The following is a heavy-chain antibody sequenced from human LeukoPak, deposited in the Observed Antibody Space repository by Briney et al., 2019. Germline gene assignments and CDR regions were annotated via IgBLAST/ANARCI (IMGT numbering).Heavy chain of an antibody. D-gene: IGHD3-9*01. CDR3: ARTAFYYDILTGYSAGAFDI. CDR2: INPNSGGT. CDR1: GYTFTSYY. V-gene: IGHV1-2*02. Sequence: ASVKVSCKASGYTFTSYYMHWVRQAPGQGLEWMGWINPNSGGTNYAQKFQGRVTMTRDTSISTAYMELSRLRSDDTAVYYCARTAFYYDILTGYSAGAFDIWGQGTMVTVSS. J-gene: IGHJ3*02.